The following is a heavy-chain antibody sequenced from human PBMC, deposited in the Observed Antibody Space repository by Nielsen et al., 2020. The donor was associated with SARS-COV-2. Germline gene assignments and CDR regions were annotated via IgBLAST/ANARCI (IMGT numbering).Heavy chain of an antibody. D-gene: IGHD3-22*01. CDR2: INHSGST. V-gene: IGHV4-34*01. J-gene: IGHJ6*02. CDR3: ARGYGEYYYDSSGYWGKTYYYYGMDV. Sequence: RQAPGKGLEWIGEINHSGSTNYNPSLKSRVTISVDTSKNQSSLKLSSVTAADTAVYYCARGYGEYYYDSSGYWGKTYYYYGMDVWGQGTTVTVSS.